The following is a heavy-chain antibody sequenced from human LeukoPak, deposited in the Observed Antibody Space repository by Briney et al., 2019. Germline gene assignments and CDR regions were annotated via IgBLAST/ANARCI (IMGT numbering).Heavy chain of an antibody. J-gene: IGHJ4*02. D-gene: IGHD4-23*01. Sequence: GGSLRLSCAASGFTFSSYWMNWVRQAPGKGLVWVSRIASDGSSTTYADSVKGRFSISRHNAKNTLYLQMNSLRVEDTAVYYCARGRPHGNDYWGQGTLVTVSS. V-gene: IGHV3-74*01. CDR1: GFTFSSYW. CDR2: IASDGSST. CDR3: ARGRPHGNDY.